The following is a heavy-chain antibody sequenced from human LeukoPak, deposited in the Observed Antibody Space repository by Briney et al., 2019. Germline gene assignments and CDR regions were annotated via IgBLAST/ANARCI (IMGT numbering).Heavy chain of an antibody. Sequence: GASVKVSCKASGYTFTSYGISWVRQAPGQGLEWMGWISAYNGNTNYAQKLQGRVTMTTDTSTGTAYMELRSLRSDDTAVYYCARDYPHILRYFDWRYYYMDVWGKGTTVTISS. J-gene: IGHJ6*03. CDR3: ARDYPHILRYFDWRYYYMDV. CDR1: GYTFTSYG. CDR2: ISAYNGNT. V-gene: IGHV1-18*01. D-gene: IGHD3-9*01.